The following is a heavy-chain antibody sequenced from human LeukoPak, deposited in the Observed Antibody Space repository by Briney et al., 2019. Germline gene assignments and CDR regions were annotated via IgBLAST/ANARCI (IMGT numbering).Heavy chain of an antibody. V-gene: IGHV3-7*03. CDR2: IKQDGSEK. J-gene: IGHJ4*02. CDR1: GFAVSSNY. CDR3: TRDHVTSWQIDF. D-gene: IGHD2-2*01. Sequence: PGGSLRLSCAASGFAVSSNYMSWVRQAPGKGLEWVANIKQDGSEKYYVDSVKGRFTISRDNSKNTVSLQMNSLRVEDTAVYYCTRDHVTSWQIDFWGQGTMVTVSS.